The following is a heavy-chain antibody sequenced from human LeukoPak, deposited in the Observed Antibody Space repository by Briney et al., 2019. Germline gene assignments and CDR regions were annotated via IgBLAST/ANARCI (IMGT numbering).Heavy chain of an antibody. V-gene: IGHV3-48*03. D-gene: IGHD2-15*01. J-gene: IGHJ4*02. Sequence: PGGSLRLSCAASRFTFISYEMNWVRQAPGKGPEWVSYISGSGSTIYYADSVKGRFTISRDNPKNSLYLQMTSLRAEDTAIYYCARGGYCSGGTCYTRNPFDYWGQGTLVTVSS. CDR1: RFTFISYE. CDR3: ARGGYCSGGTCYTRNPFDY. CDR2: ISGSGSTI.